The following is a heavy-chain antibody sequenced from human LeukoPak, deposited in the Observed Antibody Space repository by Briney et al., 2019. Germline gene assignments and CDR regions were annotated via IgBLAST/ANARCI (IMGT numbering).Heavy chain of an antibody. Sequence: ASVKVSCKASGYTFTGYCIHWVRQAPGQGLEWMGWMSPDSGYTGYAQTLQGRVTLTRNTSVSTAFMELSSLRSEDTAVYYCEIYTGYDSFWGQGTLVTVSS. D-gene: IGHD5-12*01. CDR3: EIYTGYDSF. CDR2: MSPDSGYT. V-gene: IGHV1-8*02. J-gene: IGHJ4*02. CDR1: GYTFTGYC.